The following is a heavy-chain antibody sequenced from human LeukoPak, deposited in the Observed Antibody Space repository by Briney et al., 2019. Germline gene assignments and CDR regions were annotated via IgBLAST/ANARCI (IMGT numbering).Heavy chain of an antibody. Sequence: PSETLSLTCTVSGGSISSSSYYWGWIRQPPGKGLEWIGSIYYSGSTYYNPSLKSRVTISVDTSKNQFSLKLSSVTAADTAVYYCAYNSGWYRGFDFWGQGTLATVSS. CDR3: AYNSGWYRGFDF. V-gene: IGHV4-39*07. CDR1: GGSISSSSYY. D-gene: IGHD6-19*01. J-gene: IGHJ5*01. CDR2: IYYSGST.